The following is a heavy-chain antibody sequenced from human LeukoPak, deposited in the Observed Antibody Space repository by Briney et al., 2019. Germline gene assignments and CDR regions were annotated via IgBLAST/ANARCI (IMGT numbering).Heavy chain of an antibody. CDR2: ISGSGGST. CDR1: AFTFSSYS. V-gene: IGHV3-23*01. CDR3: ATAGQLYYYYYYMDV. J-gene: IGHJ6*03. D-gene: IGHD6-13*01. Sequence: GGSLRLSCAASAFTFSSYSMSWVRQAPGKGLEWVSAISGSGGSTYYADSVKGRFTISRDNSKNTLYLQMNSLRAEDTAVYYCATAGQLYYYYYYMDVWGKGTTVTISS.